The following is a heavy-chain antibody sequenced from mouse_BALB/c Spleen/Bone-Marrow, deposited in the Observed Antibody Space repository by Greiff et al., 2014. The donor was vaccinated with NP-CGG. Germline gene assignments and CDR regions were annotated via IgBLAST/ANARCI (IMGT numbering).Heavy chain of an antibody. CDR1: GFTFSDYY. Sequence: DVQLVESGGGLVKPGGSLKLSCAASGFTFSDYYMYWVRQTPEKRLEWVATISDGSTYTYYPDSVKGRFTISRDNAENNLYLQMSSLKSEDTALYYCARDRGVQGYAMDYWGQGTSVTVSS. CDR2: ISDGSTYT. CDR3: ARDRGVQGYAMDY. D-gene: IGHD2-14*01. V-gene: IGHV5-4*02. J-gene: IGHJ4*01.